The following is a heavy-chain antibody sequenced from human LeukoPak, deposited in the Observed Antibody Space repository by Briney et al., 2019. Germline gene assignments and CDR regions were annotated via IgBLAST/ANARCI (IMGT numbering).Heavy chain of an antibody. D-gene: IGHD3-10*01. CDR3: ASVVRGIDGMDV. CDR2: ISAYNGNT. Sequence: ASVKVSCKASGYTFTSYGICWVRQAPGQGLEWMGWISAYNGNTNYAQKLQGRVTITADESTSTAYMELSSLRSEDTAVYYCASVVRGIDGMDVWGQGTTVTVSS. J-gene: IGHJ6*02. CDR1: GYTFTSYG. V-gene: IGHV1-18*01.